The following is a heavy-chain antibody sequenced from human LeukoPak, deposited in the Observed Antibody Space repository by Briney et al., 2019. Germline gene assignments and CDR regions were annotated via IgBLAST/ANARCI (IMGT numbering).Heavy chain of an antibody. V-gene: IGHV4-59*01. J-gene: IGHJ4*02. CDR1: GGSISSYY. CDR2: IYYSGSN. CDR3: ARSGYSYGWDYFDY. Sequence: SETLSLTCTVSGGSISSYYWSWIRQPPGEGLEWVGYIYYSGSNNYNPSPKSRVTISVDTSKNQFSLKLSSVTAADTAVYYCARSGYSYGWDYFDYWGQGTLVTVSS. D-gene: IGHD5-18*01.